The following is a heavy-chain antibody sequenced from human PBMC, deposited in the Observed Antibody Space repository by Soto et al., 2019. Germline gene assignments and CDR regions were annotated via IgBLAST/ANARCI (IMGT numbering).Heavy chain of an antibody. CDR1: GDSISSYY. Sequence: PSETLSLTCTVSGDSISSYYWSWIRQPPGKGLEWIGYIYYSGSTYYNPSLKSRVTISVDTSKNQFSLKLSSVTAADTAVYYCARPYSSGWYWYFDLWGRGTLVTVSS. CDR3: ARPYSSGWYWYFDL. J-gene: IGHJ2*01. CDR2: IYYSGST. V-gene: IGHV4-59*04. D-gene: IGHD6-19*01.